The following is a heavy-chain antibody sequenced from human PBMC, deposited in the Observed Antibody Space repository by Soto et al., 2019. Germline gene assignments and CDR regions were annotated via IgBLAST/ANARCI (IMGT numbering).Heavy chain of an antibody. CDR3: AGWNYESGLDV. D-gene: IGHD1-7*01. CDR2: IYWDEDK. Sequence: QTTLKESGPTLVRPTQTLTLTCSFSGFSLNTNGMGVGWIRQPPGQALEWLAFIYWDEDKRYSPSLKTRLTVTTDTSKNEVVPTLTNLDPVDTGTYYCAGWNYESGLDVWGQGTTVTVSS. V-gene: IGHV2-5*02. J-gene: IGHJ6*02. CDR1: GFSLNTNGMG.